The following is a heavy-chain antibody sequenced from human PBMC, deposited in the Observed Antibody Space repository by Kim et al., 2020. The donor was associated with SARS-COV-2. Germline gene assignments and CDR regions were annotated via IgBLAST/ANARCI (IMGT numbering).Heavy chain of an antibody. J-gene: IGHJ6*03. CDR1: GYTFTSYA. CDR2: INTNTGNP. V-gene: IGHV7-4-1*02. Sequence: ASVKVSCKASGYTFTSYAMNWVRQAPGQGLEWMGWINTNTGNPTYAQGFTGRFVFSLDTSVSTAYLQISSLKAEDTAVYYCASALGSYYYYYYYMDVWGKGTTVTVSS. CDR3: ASALGSYYYYYYYMDV. D-gene: IGHD1-26*01.